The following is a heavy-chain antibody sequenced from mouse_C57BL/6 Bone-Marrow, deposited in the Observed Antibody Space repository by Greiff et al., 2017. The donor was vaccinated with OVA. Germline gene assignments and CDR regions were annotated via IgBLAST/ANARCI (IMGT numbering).Heavy chain of an antibody. CDR1: GYTFTSYG. J-gene: IGHJ4*01. D-gene: IGHD1-1*01. CDR3: ARRYYGSSYDAMDY. V-gene: IGHV1-81*01. CDR2: IYPRSGNT. Sequence: LVESGAELARPGASVKLSCKASGYTFTSYGISWVKQRTGQGLEWIGEIYPRSGNTYYNEKFKGKATLTADKSSSTAYMELRSLTSEDSAVYFGARRYYGSSYDAMDYWGQGTLVTVSA.